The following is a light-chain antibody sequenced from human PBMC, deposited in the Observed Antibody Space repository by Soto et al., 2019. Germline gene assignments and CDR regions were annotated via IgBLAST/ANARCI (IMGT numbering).Light chain of an antibody. CDR3: QHYDSFPHT. CDR2: HAS. J-gene: IGKJ2*01. CDR1: QSISSW. V-gene: IGKV1-5*01. Sequence: DIQMTQSPSTLSASVGDRVTITCRASQSISSWLAWYQQKPGIAPKLLIYHASNLDSGVPSRFSGSGYGTEFTLHIRSLPPDYFATYYCQHYDSFPHTFGQGAKLEIK.